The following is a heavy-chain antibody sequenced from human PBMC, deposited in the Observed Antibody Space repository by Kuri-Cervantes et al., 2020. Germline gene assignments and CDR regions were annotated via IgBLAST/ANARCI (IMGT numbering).Heavy chain of an antibody. D-gene: IGHD6-19*01. Sequence: GESLKISCAASGFTFSSYSMNWVRQAPGKGLEWVSSISSSSSYIYYADSVKGRFTISRDDAKNSLYLQMNSLRAEDTAFYYCAKDVAGGYYYYMDVWGKGTTVTVSS. J-gene: IGHJ6*03. V-gene: IGHV3-21*04. CDR2: ISSSSSYI. CDR1: GFTFSSYS. CDR3: AKDVAGGYYYYMDV.